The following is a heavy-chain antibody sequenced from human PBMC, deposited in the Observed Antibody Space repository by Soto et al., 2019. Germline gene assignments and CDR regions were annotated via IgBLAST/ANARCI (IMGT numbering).Heavy chain of an antibody. CDR2: ISYDGSIE. CDR3: ARGLGAAADYRFDY. V-gene: IGHV3-30-3*01. J-gene: IGHJ4*02. CDR1: GFTFGSYA. D-gene: IGHD6-13*01. Sequence: QVPVVESGGGVVQPGRSLRLSCAASGFTFGSYAMHWVRQAPGKGLEWVAVISYDGSIEYYADSVKGRFTISRDNSKDTLYLQMHSLRLEDTAVYYCARGLGAAADYRFDYWGQGTLVTVSS.